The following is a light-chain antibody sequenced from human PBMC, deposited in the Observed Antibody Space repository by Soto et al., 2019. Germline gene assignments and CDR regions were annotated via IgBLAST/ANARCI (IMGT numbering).Light chain of an antibody. CDR3: SSYTSSSTPLV. Sequence: QSALTQPASVSGSPGQSITISCTGTSSDVGGYNYVSWYQQHPGKAPKLMIYDVSNRPSGVSNRFTGSKSGNTASLSISGLQDEDEAYYYCSSYTSSSTPLVFGGRTTL. CDR1: SSDVGGYNY. V-gene: IGLV2-14*01. J-gene: IGLJ2*01. CDR2: DVS.